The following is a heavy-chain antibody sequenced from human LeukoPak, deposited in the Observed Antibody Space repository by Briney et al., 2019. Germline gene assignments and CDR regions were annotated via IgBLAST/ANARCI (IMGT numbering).Heavy chain of an antibody. CDR2: IIPIFGTA. CDR1: GATFSSYA. D-gene: IGHD6-6*01. V-gene: IGHV1-69*13. J-gene: IGHJ4*02. CDR3: ARLAPYSSSSEDY. Sequence: SVRVSCKASGATFSSYAISWVRQAPGQGLERMGGIIPIFGTANYAQKFQGRVTITADESTSTAYMELSSLRSDDTAVYYCARLAPYSSSSEDYWGQGTLVTVSS.